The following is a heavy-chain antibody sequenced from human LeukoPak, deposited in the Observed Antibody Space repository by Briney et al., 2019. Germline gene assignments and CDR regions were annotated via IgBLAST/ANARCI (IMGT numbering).Heavy chain of an antibody. CDR2: INPSGGST. V-gene: IGHV1-46*01. CDR3: ARDNIAAADLNY. J-gene: IGHJ4*02. D-gene: IGHD6-13*01. CDR1: GYTFTSYY. Sequence: ASVKVSCKASGYTFTSYYMHWVRQAPAQGLEWMGIINPSGGSTSYAQKFQGRVTMTRDTSTSTVYMELSSLRSEDTAVYYCARDNIAAADLNYWGQGTLVTVSS.